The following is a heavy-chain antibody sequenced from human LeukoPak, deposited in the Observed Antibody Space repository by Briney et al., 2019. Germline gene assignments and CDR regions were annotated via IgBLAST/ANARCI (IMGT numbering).Heavy chain of an antibody. V-gene: IGHV3-11*05. Sequence: GGSLRLSCAASGFTFSDYYMGWIRQAPGKGLEWVSDISGSRTHTNYADSVKGRFIISRDNAKNSLFLQMTSLRAGDTAVYYCARVKAGDETFDYWGQGTLVTVSS. CDR1: GFTFSDYY. D-gene: IGHD1-26*01. J-gene: IGHJ4*02. CDR2: ISGSRTHT. CDR3: ARVKAGDETFDY.